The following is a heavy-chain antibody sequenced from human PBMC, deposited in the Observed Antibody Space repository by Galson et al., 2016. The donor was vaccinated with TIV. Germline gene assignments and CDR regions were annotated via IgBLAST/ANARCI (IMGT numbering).Heavy chain of an antibody. D-gene: IGHD5-18*01. CDR3: ARDSEHGYSYGY. V-gene: IGHV4-38-2*02. CDR2: IYHTGST. CDR1: GFSISSGYH. Sequence: ETLSLTCAVSGFSISSGYHWGWIRQPPGKGLEWIGSIYHTGSTYYNPSLKSRVTISVDTSQNHFSLKLSSVTAADTAVYYCARDSEHGYSYGYWGQGTLVIVSS. J-gene: IGHJ4*02.